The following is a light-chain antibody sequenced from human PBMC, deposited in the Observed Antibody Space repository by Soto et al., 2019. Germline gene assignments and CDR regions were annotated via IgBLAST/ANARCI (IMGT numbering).Light chain of an antibody. CDR2: AAS. J-gene: IGKJ4*01. CDR3: QKFNAVPT. Sequence: DIQMTQSPSSQSASVGDRVTITCRASQAINNYLAWYQQKPGKVPTLLISAASTLQSGVPSRFSGSGSGTAFTLTISSLQPEDVATYYCQKFNAVPTFGGGTKVEI. V-gene: IGKV1-27*01. CDR1: QAINNY.